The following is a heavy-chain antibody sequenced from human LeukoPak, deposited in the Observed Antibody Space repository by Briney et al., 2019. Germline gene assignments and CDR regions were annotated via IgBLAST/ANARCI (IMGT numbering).Heavy chain of an antibody. J-gene: IGHJ4*02. CDR1: GFTFSDYY. V-gene: IGHV3-11*01. CDR2: ISNSGSNI. Sequence: PGGSLRVSCAASGFTFSDYYMIWIRQAPGKGLEWVSYISNSGSNIYYAASVKGRLTISRDNAKHSLYLQMNRLRAEDTAVYYCARSAGTPGYSYGFDSWGQGTLLTVSS. D-gene: IGHD5-18*01. CDR3: ARSAGTPGYSYGFDS.